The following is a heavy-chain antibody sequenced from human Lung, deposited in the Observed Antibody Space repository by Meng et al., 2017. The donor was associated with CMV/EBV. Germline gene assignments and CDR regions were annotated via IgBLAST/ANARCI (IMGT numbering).Heavy chain of an antibody. CDR1: GYSFGNYA. D-gene: IGHD3-22*01. V-gene: IGHV3-30*04. CDR3: ARVYYDSTNYYFSFGY. J-gene: IGHJ4*02. Sequence: GESXKISCVGSGYSFGNYAMHWVRQAPGKGLEWVAVISYDGDKKFYTDSVKGRFTISRDNSKNTLILQMNSLRTEDTAVYYCARVYYDSTNYYFSFGYWGQGTXVNVSS. CDR2: ISYDGDKK.